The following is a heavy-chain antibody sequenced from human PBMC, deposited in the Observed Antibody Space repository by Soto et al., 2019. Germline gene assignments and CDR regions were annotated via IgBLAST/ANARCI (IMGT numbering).Heavy chain of an antibody. CDR3: AKDTNYAPFGY. D-gene: IGHD3-16*01. J-gene: IGHJ4*02. V-gene: IGHV3-30*19. Sequence: QVQLLQSGGGVVQPGRSLRLSCAASGFAFSTYGMHWVRQAPGKGLEWVAVISYDGINKYYADSVEGRFTISRDNSKNTMYLQMSSLRAEDTAIYYCAKDTNYAPFGYWGQGTLVTVSS. CDR2: ISYDGINK. CDR1: GFAFSTYG.